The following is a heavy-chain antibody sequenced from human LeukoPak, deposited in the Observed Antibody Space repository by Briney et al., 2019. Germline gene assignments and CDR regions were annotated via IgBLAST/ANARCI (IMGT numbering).Heavy chain of an antibody. V-gene: IGHV6-1*01. J-gene: IGHJ4*02. D-gene: IGHD2-15*01. Sequence: SQTLSLTCAISGDSVSSNSAAWNWIRQSPSRGLEWLGRTYYRSKWYNDYAVSVKSRITINPDTSKNQFSLQLNSVTPEDTAVYYCARASPYCSGGTCPRFFDYWGQGTLVTVSS. CDR1: GDSVSSNSAA. CDR2: TYYRSKWYN. CDR3: ARASPYCSGGTCPRFFDY.